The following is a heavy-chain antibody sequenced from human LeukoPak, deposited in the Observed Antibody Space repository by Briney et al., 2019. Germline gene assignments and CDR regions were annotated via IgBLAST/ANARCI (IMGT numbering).Heavy chain of an antibody. V-gene: IGHV3-66*01. D-gene: IGHD3-22*01. CDR1: GFTVSSNY. CDR2: IYSGGST. Sequence: GGSLRLSCAASGFTVSSNYMSWVRQAPRKGLEWVSVIYSGGSTYYADSVKGRFTISRDNSKNTLYLQMNSLRAEDTAVYYCARDATYYYDSSGYYLSYWGQGTLVTVSS. J-gene: IGHJ4*02. CDR3: ARDATYYYDSSGYYLSY.